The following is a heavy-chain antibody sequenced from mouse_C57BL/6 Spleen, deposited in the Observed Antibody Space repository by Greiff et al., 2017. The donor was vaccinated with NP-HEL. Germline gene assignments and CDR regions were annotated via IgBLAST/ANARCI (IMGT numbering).Heavy chain of an antibody. J-gene: IGHJ4*01. CDR3: TTCSGPYYAMDY. V-gene: IGHV14-1*01. D-gene: IGHD3-2*02. Sequence: VQLQQSGAELVRPGASVKLSCTASGFNIKDYYMHWVKQRPEQGLEWIGRIDPEDGDTEYAPKFQGKATMTADTSSNTAYLQLSSLTSEDTAVYYCTTCSGPYYAMDYWGQGTSVTVSS. CDR2: IDPEDGDT. CDR1: GFNIKDYY.